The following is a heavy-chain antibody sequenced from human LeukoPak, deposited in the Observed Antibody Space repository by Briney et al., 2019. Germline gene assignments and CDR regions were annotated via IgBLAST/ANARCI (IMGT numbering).Heavy chain of an antibody. J-gene: IGHJ4*02. CDR1: GMTFSHRW. V-gene: IGHV3-74*01. CDR2: IKNDGRTT. Sequence: GGSLRLSCAASGMTFSHRWMHWVRQAPGKGLVWVSLIKNDGRTTIYADSVKGRFTISRDNGKSTLYLQMNSLRAEDIGIYYCTTGPSYGYEWWGQGTVVTVSS. D-gene: IGHD3-16*01. CDR3: TTGPSYGYEW.